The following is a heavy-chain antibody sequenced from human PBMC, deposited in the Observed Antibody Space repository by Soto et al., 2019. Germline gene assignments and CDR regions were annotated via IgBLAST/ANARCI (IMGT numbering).Heavy chain of an antibody. D-gene: IGHD3-3*01. V-gene: IGHV3-33*01. CDR2: IWYDGSNK. CDR3: ARDLNDFWSGYLSLDY. Sequence: QVQLVESGGGVVQPGRSLRLSCAASGFTFSSYGMHWVRQAPGKGLEWVAVIWYDGSNKYYADSVKGRFTISRDNSKNTLHLQMKSLRAEDTAVYYCARDLNDFWSGYLSLDYWGQGTLVTVSS. J-gene: IGHJ4*02. CDR1: GFTFSSYG.